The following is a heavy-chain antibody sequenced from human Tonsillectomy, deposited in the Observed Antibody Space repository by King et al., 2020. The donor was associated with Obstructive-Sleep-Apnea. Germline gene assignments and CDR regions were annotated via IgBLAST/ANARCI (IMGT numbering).Heavy chain of an antibody. Sequence: VQLVQSGAEVKKPGESLRISCKGSEYKFTTYWIGWVRQMPGKGMEWMGIIYPGDSDTRYSPSFQGQVTMSVDKSISTADLQWSSLVAADSGMYYCARRSGFGGSGGHYFDHWGQGTLVTVSP. CDR1: EYKFTTYW. J-gene: IGHJ4*02. V-gene: IGHV5-51*01. CDR2: IYPGDSDT. CDR3: ARRSGFGGSGGHYFDH. D-gene: IGHD3-10*01.